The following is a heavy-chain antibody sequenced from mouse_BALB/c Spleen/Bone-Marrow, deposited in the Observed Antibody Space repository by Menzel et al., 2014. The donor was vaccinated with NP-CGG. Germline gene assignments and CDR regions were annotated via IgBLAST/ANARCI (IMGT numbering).Heavy chain of an antibody. CDR1: GYTFTNYW. Sequence: QLRLKVSGADLAKPGASMEMFCKASGYTFTNYWMHWVKQRPGQGLEWIGNINPSTGYTEYNQKFRDKATLSADKSSSTTYMQLSSLSSEDSAGYDCARPMCANWGERTPVTGSA. CDR3: ARPMCAN. V-gene: IGHV1-7*01. CDR2: INPSTGYT. J-gene: IGHJ3*01.